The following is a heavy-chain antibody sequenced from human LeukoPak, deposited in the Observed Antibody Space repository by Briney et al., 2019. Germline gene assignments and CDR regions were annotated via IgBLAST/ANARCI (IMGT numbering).Heavy chain of an antibody. J-gene: IGHJ6*02. V-gene: IGHV1-46*01. D-gene: IGHD6-25*01. CDR1: GYTFTSYY. CDR2: INPSGGST. CDR3: ARGSGGSVGDYYYGMDV. Sequence: GASVKVSCKASGYTFTSYYMHWVRQAPGQGLEWMGIINPSGGSTSYAQKFQGRVTMTRDTSTSTVYMELSSLRSEDTAVYYCARGSGGSVGDYYYGMDVWGQGTTATVSS.